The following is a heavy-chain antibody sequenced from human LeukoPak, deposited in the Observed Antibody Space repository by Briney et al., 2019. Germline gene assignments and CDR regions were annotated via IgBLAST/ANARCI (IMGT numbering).Heavy chain of an antibody. CDR1: GFTFSSYE. Sequence: GGSLRLSCAASGFTFSSYEMNWVRQAPGKGLGWVSYISSSGSTIYYADSVKGRFTISRDNAKNSLYLQMNSLRAEDTAFYYCARGRKIYSNSDFDYWGQGTLVTVSS. CDR3: ARGRKIYSNSDFDY. J-gene: IGHJ4*02. D-gene: IGHD4-11*01. V-gene: IGHV3-48*03. CDR2: ISSSGSTI.